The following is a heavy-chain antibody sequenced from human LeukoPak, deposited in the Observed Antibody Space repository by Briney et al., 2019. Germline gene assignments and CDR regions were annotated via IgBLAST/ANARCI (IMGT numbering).Heavy chain of an antibody. Sequence: GGSLRLSCAASGFTFSTYAMSWGRQAPGKGLEWVSGMSGSGGSAYYADSVKGRFTISRDNSKNTLYLQMNSLRAEDTAVYYCAKDPDYGGNSGVDYFDYWGQGTLVTVSS. J-gene: IGHJ4*02. V-gene: IGHV3-23*01. D-gene: IGHD4-23*01. CDR1: GFTFSTYA. CDR3: AKDPDYGGNSGVDYFDY. CDR2: MSGSGGSA.